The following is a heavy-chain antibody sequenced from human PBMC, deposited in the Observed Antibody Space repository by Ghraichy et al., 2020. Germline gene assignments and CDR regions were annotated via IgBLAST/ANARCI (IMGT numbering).Heavy chain of an antibody. V-gene: IGHV3-30*02. J-gene: IGHJ4*02. D-gene: IGHD3-10*01. CDR3: IRVAGFDY. CDR1: GFTFSSYG. Sequence: GGYLRLSCAASGFTFSSYGMHWVRQAPGKGLEWVAFIRYDGSNKYYADSVKGRFTISRDNSKNTLYLQMNSLRAEDTAVYYCIRVAGFDYWGQGTLVTVSS. CDR2: IRYDGSNK.